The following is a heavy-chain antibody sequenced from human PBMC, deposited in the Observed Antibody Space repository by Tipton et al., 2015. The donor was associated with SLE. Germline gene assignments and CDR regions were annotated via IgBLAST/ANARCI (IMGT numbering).Heavy chain of an antibody. J-gene: IGHJ4*02. CDR2: ISYDGSNK. CDR1: GFTFSSYA. CDR3: ASELIQDYFDY. V-gene: IGHV3-30*04. Sequence: SLRLSCVASGFTFSSYAMHWVRQAPGKGLEWVAVISYDGSNKYYADSVKGRFTISRDNSKNTLYLQMNSLRAEDTAVYYCASELIQDYFDYWGQGTLVTVSS.